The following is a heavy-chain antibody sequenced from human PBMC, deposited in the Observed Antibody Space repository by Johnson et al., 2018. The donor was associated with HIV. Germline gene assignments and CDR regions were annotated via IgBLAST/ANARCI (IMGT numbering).Heavy chain of an antibody. J-gene: IGHJ3*02. CDR1: GFTFSSYW. CDR2: IKQDGSEK. D-gene: IGHD3-3*01. CDR3: AREQFLESDAFDI. Sequence: MLLVESGGGLVQPGGSLRLSCAASGFTFSSYWMSWVRQAPGMGLEWVANIKQDGSEKYYVDSVKGRFTISRDNAKNALYLQMNSLRAEDTAVYYCAREQFLESDAFDIWGQGTMVTVSS. V-gene: IGHV3-7*01.